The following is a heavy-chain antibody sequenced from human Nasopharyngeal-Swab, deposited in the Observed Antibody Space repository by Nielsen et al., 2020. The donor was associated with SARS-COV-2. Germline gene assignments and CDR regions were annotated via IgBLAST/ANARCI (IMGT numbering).Heavy chain of an antibody. CDR2: IYYSGST. D-gene: IGHD3-3*01. V-gene: IGHV4-39*07. Sequence: WIRQPPGKGLEWIGSIYYSGSTYYNSSLKSRVTISVDTSKNQFSLKLTSVTAADTALYYCARDPHAERITIFGVVIRPGTFDIWGQGTMATVSS. CDR3: ARDPHAERITIFGVVIRPGTFDI. J-gene: IGHJ3*02.